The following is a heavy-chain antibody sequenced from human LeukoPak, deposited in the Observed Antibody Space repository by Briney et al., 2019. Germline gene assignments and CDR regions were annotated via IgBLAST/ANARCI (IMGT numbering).Heavy chain of an antibody. CDR1: GGTFSSYA. CDR2: IIPIFGTA. CDR3: ASPPPAASYYLNAAFDI. Sequence: SVKVSCKASGGTFSSYAISWVRQAPGRGLEWMGGIIPIFGTANYAQKFQGRVTITADESTSTAYMELSSLRSEDTAVYYCASPPPAASYYLNAAFDIWGQGTMVTVSS. J-gene: IGHJ3*02. D-gene: IGHD1-26*01. V-gene: IGHV1-69*13.